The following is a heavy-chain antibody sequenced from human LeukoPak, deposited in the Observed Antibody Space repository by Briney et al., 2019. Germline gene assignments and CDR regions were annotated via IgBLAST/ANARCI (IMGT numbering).Heavy chain of an antibody. V-gene: IGHV3-23*01. CDR1: GLTFSSYA. D-gene: IGHD1-20*01. CDR2: ISGSGGST. Sequence: GGSLRLSCAASGLTFSSYAMSWVRQAPGKGLEWVSAISGSGGSTYYADSVKGRFTISRDNSKNTLYLQMNSLRAEDTAVYYCAKDRAYNWNDVTLFDYWGQGTLVTVSS. CDR3: AKDRAYNWNDVTLFDY. J-gene: IGHJ4*02.